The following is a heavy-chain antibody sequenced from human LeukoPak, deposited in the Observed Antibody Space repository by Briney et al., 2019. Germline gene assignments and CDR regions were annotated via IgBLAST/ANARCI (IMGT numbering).Heavy chain of an antibody. CDR3: ARVRGGLDA. J-gene: IGHJ5*02. D-gene: IGHD2-15*01. Sequence: PSETLSLTCTVSGGSISSYYWSWIRQPPGKGLEWIGYIYYSGSTNYNPSHKSRVTISVDTSKNQFSLKLSSVTAADTAVYYCARVRGGLDAWGQGTLVTVSS. CDR2: IYYSGST. CDR1: GGSISSYY. V-gene: IGHV4-59*01.